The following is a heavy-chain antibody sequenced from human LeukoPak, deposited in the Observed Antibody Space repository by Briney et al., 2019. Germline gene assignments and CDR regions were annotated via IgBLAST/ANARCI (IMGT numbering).Heavy chain of an antibody. V-gene: IGHV1-46*01. D-gene: IGHD2-2*02. J-gene: IGHJ4*02. CDR2: INPSGGST. Sequence: ASVKVSCKASGYTFTSYYMHWVRQAPGQGLEWMGIINPSGGSTSYAQKFQGRVTMTRDTPTSTVYMELSSLRSEDTAVYYCARGWYCSSTSCYTQSPGDFDYWGQGTLVTVSS. CDR3: ARGWYCSSTSCYTQSPGDFDY. CDR1: GYTFTSYY.